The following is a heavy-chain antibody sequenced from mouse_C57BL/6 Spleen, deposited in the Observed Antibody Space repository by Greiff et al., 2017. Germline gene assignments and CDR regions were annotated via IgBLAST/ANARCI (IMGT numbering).Heavy chain of an antibody. CDR2: IDPSDSET. Sequence: VQLQQSGAELVRPGSSVKLSCKASGYTFTSYWMHWVKQRPIQGLEWIGNIDPSDSETHYNQKFKDKATLTVDKSSSTAYMQLSSLTSEDSAVYYGARERDDRYFDVWGTGTTVTVSS. CDR1: GYTFTSYW. V-gene: IGHV1-52*01. J-gene: IGHJ1*03. CDR3: ARERDDRYFDV.